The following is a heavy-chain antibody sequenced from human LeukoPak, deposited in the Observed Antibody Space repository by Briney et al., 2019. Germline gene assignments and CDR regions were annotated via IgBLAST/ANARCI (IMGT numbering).Heavy chain of an antibody. D-gene: IGHD2-15*01. V-gene: IGHV1-18*01. Sequence: ASVTVSCTASGYSFISYGFTWVRQAPGQGLEWMGWISVHNGNKNYAQKFQGRVTMTTDTPTGTAYMEVRSLRSDDTAVYYCARRGSGGSSDYWGQGTLVTVSS. CDR1: GYSFISYG. CDR2: ISVHNGNK. CDR3: ARRGSGGSSDY. J-gene: IGHJ4*02.